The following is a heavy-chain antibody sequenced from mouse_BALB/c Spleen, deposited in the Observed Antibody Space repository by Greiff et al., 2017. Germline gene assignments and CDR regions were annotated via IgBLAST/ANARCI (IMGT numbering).Heavy chain of an antibody. V-gene: IGHV1-54*01. J-gene: IGHJ2*01. CDR2: INPGSGGT. CDR3: ARGGLITTVGGYYFDY. D-gene: IGHD1-1*01. CDR1: GYAFTNYL. Sequence: QVQLKQSGAELVRPGTSVKVSCKASGYAFTNYLIEWVKQRPGQGLEWIGVINPGSGGTNYNEKFKGKATLTADKSSSTAYMQLSSLTSDDSAVYFCARGGLITTVGGYYFDYWGQGTTLTVSS.